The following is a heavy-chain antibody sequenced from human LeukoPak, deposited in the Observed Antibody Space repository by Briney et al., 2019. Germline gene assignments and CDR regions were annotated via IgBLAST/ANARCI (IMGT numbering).Heavy chain of an antibody. V-gene: IGHV1-24*01. CDR1: GYTLAELS. D-gene: IGHD4-11*01. CDR2: FDPEDGET. Sequence: ASVRVSCKVSGYTLAELSMHWVRQAPGKGLEWMGGFDPEDGETIYAQKFQGRVTMTEDTSTDTAYMELSSLRSEDTAVYYCATDNDYYAFDIWGQGTIVTVSS. CDR3: ATDNDYYAFDI. J-gene: IGHJ3*02.